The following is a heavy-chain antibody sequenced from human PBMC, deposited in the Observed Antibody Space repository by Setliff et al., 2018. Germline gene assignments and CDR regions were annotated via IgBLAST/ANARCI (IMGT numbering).Heavy chain of an antibody. D-gene: IGHD2-8*01. V-gene: IGHV1-18*01. CDR1: GYTFTSYG. CDR2: ISA. CDR3: AKDYANPEGYFQH. J-gene: IGHJ1*01. Sequence: ASVKVSCKASGYTFTSYGINWVRQAPGQGLEWMGWISAYARKFQGRVTMTTDTPTNAAYMELRSLRSDDTAVYYCAKDYANPEGYFQHWGQGTLVTVSS.